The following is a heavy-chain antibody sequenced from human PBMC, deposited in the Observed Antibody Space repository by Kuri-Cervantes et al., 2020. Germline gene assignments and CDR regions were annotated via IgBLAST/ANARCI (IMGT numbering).Heavy chain of an antibody. V-gene: IGHV3-66*02. CDR1: GFTVSSNY. D-gene: IGHD5-12*01. CDR2: IYSGGST. Sequence: GESLKISCAASGFTVSSNYMSWVRQAPGKGLEWVSVIYSGGSTYYADSVKGRFTISRDNSKNTLYLQMNSLRAEDTAVYYCAREGVATGWGMDVWGQGTTVTVSS. CDR3: AREGVATGWGMDV. J-gene: IGHJ6*02.